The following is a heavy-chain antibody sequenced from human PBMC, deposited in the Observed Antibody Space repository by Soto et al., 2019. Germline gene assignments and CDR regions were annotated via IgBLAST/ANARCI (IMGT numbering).Heavy chain of an antibody. CDR1: GFTFSSYA. V-gene: IGHV3-23*01. CDR2: ISGSGGST. J-gene: IGHJ6*02. D-gene: IGHD4-17*01. Sequence: GGSLRLSCAASGFTFSSYAMSWVRQAPGKGLEWVSAISGSGGSTYYADSVKGRFAISRDNSKNTLYLQMNSLRAEDTAVYYCAKVAGFYGGNSNGMDVWGQGTTVTVSS. CDR3: AKVAGFYGGNSNGMDV.